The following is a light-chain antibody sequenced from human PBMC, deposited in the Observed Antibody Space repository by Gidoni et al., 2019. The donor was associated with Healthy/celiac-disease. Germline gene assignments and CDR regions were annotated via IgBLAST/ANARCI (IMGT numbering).Light chain of an antibody. J-gene: IGKJ3*01. V-gene: IGKV1-33*01. CDR3: QQYDNLPR. CDR2: DAS. CDR1: QDISNY. Sequence: DIQMSQSPSSLSASVGDRVTITCQASQDISNYLNWYQQKPGKAPKLLSYDASNLETGVPSRFSGSGYGTDFTFTISSLQPEDIATYYCQQYDNLPRFGPGTKVDIK.